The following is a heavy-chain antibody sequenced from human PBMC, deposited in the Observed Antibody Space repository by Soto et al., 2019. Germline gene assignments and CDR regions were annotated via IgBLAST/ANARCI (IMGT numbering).Heavy chain of an antibody. D-gene: IGHD3-10*01. CDR1: VGSISSYY. V-gene: IGHV4-59*01. J-gene: IGHJ5*02. Sequence: SETLSLTCTVSVGSISSYYWSWIRQPPGKGLEWIGYIYYSGSTNYNPSLKSRVTISVDTSKNQFSLKLSSVTAAATAVYYCAGAPPGPGGLGERTSLRFDRLCQGILVTFSP. CDR2: IYYSGST. CDR3: AGAPPGPGGLGERTSLRFDR.